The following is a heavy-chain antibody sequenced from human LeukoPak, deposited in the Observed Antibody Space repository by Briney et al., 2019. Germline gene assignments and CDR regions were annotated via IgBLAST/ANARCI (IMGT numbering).Heavy chain of an antibody. CDR1: GGSISSYY. D-gene: IGHD1-26*01. Sequence: SETLSLTCTVSGGSISSYYWSWIRQPPGKGLEWIGYICYSGSTNYNPSLKSRVTISVDTSKNQFSLKLSSVTAADTAVYYCARDPSGSYYLSGAFDIWGQGTMVTVSS. CDR3: ARDPSGSYYLSGAFDI. V-gene: IGHV4-59*01. J-gene: IGHJ3*02. CDR2: ICYSGST.